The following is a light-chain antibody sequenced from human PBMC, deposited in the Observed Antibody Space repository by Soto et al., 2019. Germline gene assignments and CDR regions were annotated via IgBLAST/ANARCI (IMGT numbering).Light chain of an antibody. CDR3: QQFSSCPLT. J-gene: IGKJ4*01. V-gene: IGKV3-20*01. CDR2: DAS. CDR1: QTVRNNY. Sequence: EFVLTQSPGTLSLSPGERATLSCRASQTVRNNYLAWYQQKPGRAPRLLIYDASSRATGIPDRFSGGGSGTDFTLTISRLEPEDFAVYYCQQFSSCPLTFGGGTKVDIK.